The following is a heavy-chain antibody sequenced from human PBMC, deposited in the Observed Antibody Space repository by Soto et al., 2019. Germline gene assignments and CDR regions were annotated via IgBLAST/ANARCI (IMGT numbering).Heavy chain of an antibody. D-gene: IGHD2-15*01. Sequence: SGPTLVNPTQTLTLTCTFSGFSLSTSGMCVSWIRQPPGKALEWLARIDWDDDKYYSTSLKTRLTISKDTSKNQVVLTMTNMDRADTTPDYCSRRAYCCGGSYAVAYCGQGTRVNVPS. CDR1: GFSLSTSGMC. J-gene: IGHJ4*02. CDR2: IDWDDDK. CDR3: SRRAYCCGGSYAVAY. V-gene: IGHV2-70*11.